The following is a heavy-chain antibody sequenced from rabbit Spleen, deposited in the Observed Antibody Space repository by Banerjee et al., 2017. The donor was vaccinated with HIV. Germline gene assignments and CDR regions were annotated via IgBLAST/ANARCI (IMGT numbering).Heavy chain of an antibody. J-gene: IGHJ3*01. CDR3: ARDLAGIIGWNFGL. D-gene: IGHD4-1*01. CDR1: GFSFNSGYA. V-gene: IGHV1S45*01. CDR2: MNTATGKA. Sequence: QEHLKETGGGLVQPGASLTLTCKASGFSFNSGYAMCWVRQAPGKGLEWIACMNTATGKAVYATWAKGRFTISRTSSTTVTLQMTSLTAADTATYLCARDLAGIIGWNFGLWGQGTLVTVS.